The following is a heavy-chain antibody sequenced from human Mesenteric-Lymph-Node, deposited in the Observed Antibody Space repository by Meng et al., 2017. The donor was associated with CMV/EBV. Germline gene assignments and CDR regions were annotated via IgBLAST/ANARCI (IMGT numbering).Heavy chain of an antibody. J-gene: IGHJ4*02. D-gene: IGHD6-19*01. CDR3: ARPRGGWTEHFDH. Sequence: SVKVSCKASGGTFSSYAISWVRQAPGQGLEWMGGIIPIFGTANYAQKFQGRVTITTDESTSTAYMELSSLRSEDTAVYYCARPRGGWTEHFDHWGQGTLVTVSS. CDR2: IIPIFGTA. V-gene: IGHV1-69*05. CDR1: GGTFSSYA.